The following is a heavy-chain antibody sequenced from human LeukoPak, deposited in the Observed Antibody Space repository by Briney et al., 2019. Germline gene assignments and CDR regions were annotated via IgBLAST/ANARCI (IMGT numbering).Heavy chain of an antibody. D-gene: IGHD2-8*01. CDR2: ISADGKNK. V-gene: IGHV3-30*04. CDR1: GFTFSTYA. CDR3: ARDPMADFDY. J-gene: IGHJ4*02. Sequence: PGGSLRLSCAASGFTFSTYAFHWVRQAPGRGLEWVAVISADGKNKIYADSVKGRFTISRDNSRNTVYLQMNSLTTEDTAVYYCARDPMADFDYWGQGTLVTVSS.